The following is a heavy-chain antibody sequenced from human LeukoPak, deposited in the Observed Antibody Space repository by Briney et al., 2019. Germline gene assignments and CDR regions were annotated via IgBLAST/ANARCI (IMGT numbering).Heavy chain of an antibody. D-gene: IGHD1-20*01. CDR2: IYYSWST. J-gene: IGHJ4*02. CDR1: GGSVSSDNYY. V-gene: IGHV4-61*01. Sequence: PSETLSLTCTVSGGSVSSDNYYWSWLRQPPGKGLEWIVYIYYSWSTNYNPSLKSRVTISVDTSKNQFSLKLTSVTAADTAVYYCAREANWNALFDYWGQGTLDTVSS. CDR3: AREANWNALFDY.